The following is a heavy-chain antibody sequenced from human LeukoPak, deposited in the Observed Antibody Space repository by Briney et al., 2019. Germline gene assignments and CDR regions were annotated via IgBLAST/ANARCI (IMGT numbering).Heavy chain of an antibody. J-gene: IGHJ4*02. Sequence: SETLSLTCTVSGGSISSYYWSWIRQPPGKGLEWIGYIYYSGSTNYNPSLKSRVTISVDTSKNQFSLKLSSVTAADTAVYYCARDSGGGYYGSGSRYFDYWGQGTLVTVSS. V-gene: IGHV4-59*01. CDR2: IYYSGST. D-gene: IGHD3-10*01. CDR3: ARDSGGGYYGSGSRYFDY. CDR1: GGSISSYY.